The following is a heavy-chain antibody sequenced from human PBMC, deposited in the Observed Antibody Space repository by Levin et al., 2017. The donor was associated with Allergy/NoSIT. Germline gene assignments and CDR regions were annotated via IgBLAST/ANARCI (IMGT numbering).Heavy chain of an antibody. Sequence: PSQTLSLTCAISGDRVSSNSAAWNWIRQSPSRGLEWLGRTYYRSKWYNDYAVSVKSRIIINPDTSKNQFSLHLNSVTPEDTAVYYCARDLLIASRLRSNYFDYWGQGILVTVSS. V-gene: IGHV6-1*01. D-gene: IGHD6-6*01. CDR1: GDRVSSNSAA. CDR2: TYYRSKWYN. CDR3: ARDLLIASRLRSNYFDY. J-gene: IGHJ4*02.